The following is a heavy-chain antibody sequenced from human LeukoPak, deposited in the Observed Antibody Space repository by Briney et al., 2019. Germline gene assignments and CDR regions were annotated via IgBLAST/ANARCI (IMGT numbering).Heavy chain of an antibody. Sequence: SETLSLTCAVYGGSFSGYYWSWIRQPPGKGLEWIGEINHSGSTNYNPSLKSRVTISVDTSKNQCSLKLSAVTAADTAVYYCARGHYGDDFDYWGQGTLVTVSS. V-gene: IGHV4-34*01. J-gene: IGHJ4*02. D-gene: IGHD4-17*01. CDR3: ARGHYGDDFDY. CDR1: GGSFSGYY. CDR2: INHSGST.